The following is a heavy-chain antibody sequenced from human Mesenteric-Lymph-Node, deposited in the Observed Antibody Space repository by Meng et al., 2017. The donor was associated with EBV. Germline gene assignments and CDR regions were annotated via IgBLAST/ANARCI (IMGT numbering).Heavy chain of an antibody. D-gene: IGHD3-22*01. Sequence: VQCQDSGPGLCKPSGPLPLTCLGSAAPISGPNWWSWVRQPPGKGLEWIGEVYHSGSTNYNPSLKSRVSMSVDTSKNHFSLKLTSVTAADTAMYYCAEVLNGYYYFDYWGQGTLVTVSS. V-gene: IGHV4-4*02. CDR2: VYHSGST. J-gene: IGHJ4*02. CDR1: AAPISGPNW. CDR3: AEVLNGYYYFDY.